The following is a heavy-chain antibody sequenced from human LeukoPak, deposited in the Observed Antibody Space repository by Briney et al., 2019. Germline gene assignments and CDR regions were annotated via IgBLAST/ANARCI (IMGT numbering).Heavy chain of an antibody. D-gene: IGHD3-10*01. CDR3: ARSQNYYGSGDY. V-gene: IGHV4-61*01. CDR2: IYYTGST. CDR1: GDSVSNGNYY. Sequence: SKTLSLTCTVSGDSVSNGNYYWSWLRQPPGKALEWIGYIYYTGSTYYNPSLEGRVTISVDTSRNQFSVKLSSVTAVDTAVYYCARSQNYYGSGDYWSQGTLVTVSS. J-gene: IGHJ4*02.